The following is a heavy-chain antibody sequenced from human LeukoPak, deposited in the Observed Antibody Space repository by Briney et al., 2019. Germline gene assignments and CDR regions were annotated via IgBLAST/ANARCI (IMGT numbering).Heavy chain of an antibody. Sequence: SETLSLTCTVSGYSISSGYYWGWIRQPPGKGLEWIGSIYHSGSTYYDPSLKSRVTISVDTSKNQFSLKLSSVTAADTAAYYCARNFWGSFSFDYWGQGTLVTVSS. J-gene: IGHJ4*02. D-gene: IGHD3-16*01. CDR1: GYSISSGYY. CDR3: ARNFWGSFSFDY. V-gene: IGHV4-38-2*02. CDR2: IYHSGST.